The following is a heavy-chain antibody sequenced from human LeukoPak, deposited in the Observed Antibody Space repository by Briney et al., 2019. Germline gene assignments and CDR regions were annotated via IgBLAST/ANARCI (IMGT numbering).Heavy chain of an antibody. D-gene: IGHD7-27*01. Sequence: ASVKVSCKTSGYTFIDYFIHWVRQAPGQGLEWMGRLNPNNGYTFYTEEFQGRVTMTSDASISTAYMELTSLTSDDTALYYCARDLSSTANWEFDYWGQGTLVTVSS. CDR2: LNPNNGYT. CDR1: GYTFIDYF. V-gene: IGHV1-2*06. J-gene: IGHJ4*02. CDR3: ARDLSSTANWEFDY.